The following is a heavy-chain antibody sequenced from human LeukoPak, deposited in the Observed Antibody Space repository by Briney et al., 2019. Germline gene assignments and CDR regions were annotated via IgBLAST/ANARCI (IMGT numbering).Heavy chain of an antibody. V-gene: IGHV3-53*01. D-gene: IGHD6-6*01. J-gene: IGHJ4*02. Sequence: PGGSLRLSCAASGFTVSSNYMSWVRQAPGKGLEWVSVIYSGGSTYYADSVKGRFTISRDNSKNTLYLQMNSLRAEDTAVCYCARDRRGSSGRGPHSFDYWGQGTLVTVSS. CDR3: ARDRRGSSGRGPHSFDY. CDR2: IYSGGST. CDR1: GFTVSSNY.